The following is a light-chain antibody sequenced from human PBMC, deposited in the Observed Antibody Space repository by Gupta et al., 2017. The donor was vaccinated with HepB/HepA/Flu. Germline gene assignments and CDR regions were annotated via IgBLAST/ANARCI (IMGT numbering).Light chain of an antibody. V-gene: IGLV2-8*01. CDR2: EVS. Sequence: QSALTQPPSASGSPGQSVTISCSGTTSDIGNYYYVSWYQQFPGKAPKLMIYEVSKRPSGVPDRFSGSKSGYTASLTVSGLQAEDEADYYCSSYAGNNRWVFGGGTKLTVL. J-gene: IGLJ3*02. CDR3: SSYAGNNRWV. CDR1: TSDIGNYYY.